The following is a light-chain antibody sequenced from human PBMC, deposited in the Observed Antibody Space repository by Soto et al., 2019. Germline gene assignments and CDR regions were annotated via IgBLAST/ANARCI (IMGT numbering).Light chain of an antibody. J-gene: IGKJ4*01. CDR1: QGISSY. Sequence: AIRMTQSPSSFSASTGDRVTITCRASQGISSYLAWYQQKPGKAPKLLSYAASTLQSGVPSRFSGSGSGKDFTLTISCLQSEDFATYYCQQYYSYPLTFGGGTKVEIK. CDR3: QQYYSYPLT. CDR2: AAS. V-gene: IGKV1-8*01.